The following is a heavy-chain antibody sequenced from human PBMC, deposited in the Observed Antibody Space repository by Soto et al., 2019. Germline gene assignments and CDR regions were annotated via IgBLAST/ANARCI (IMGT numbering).Heavy chain of an antibody. CDR2: INGGGTST. CDR3: ARDRRAEIVVVPAASNRFDP. D-gene: IGHD2-2*01. CDR1: GLTFSTYW. J-gene: IGHJ5*02. V-gene: IGHV3-74*01. Sequence: GGSLRLSCTVSGLTFSTYWMHWVRQAPGKGLVWVSRINGGGTSTAYAVSVKGRFTISRDNAKNTLYLQMNSLRVEDTAVYYCARDRRAEIVVVPAASNRFDPWGQGTLVTVS.